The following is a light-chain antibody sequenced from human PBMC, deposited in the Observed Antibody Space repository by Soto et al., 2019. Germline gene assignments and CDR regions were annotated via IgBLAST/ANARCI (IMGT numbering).Light chain of an antibody. CDR3: QQSYSIPQT. Sequence: DIQMTQSPSSLSASVGDRVTITCRASQSVSSYLNWYQQKPGKAPNILIYAASSLQSGVPSRFSASGSGTDFTLTISSLQPEDFATYFCQQSYSIPQTFGQGIKLEIK. J-gene: IGKJ2*01. CDR2: AAS. V-gene: IGKV1-39*01. CDR1: QSVSSY.